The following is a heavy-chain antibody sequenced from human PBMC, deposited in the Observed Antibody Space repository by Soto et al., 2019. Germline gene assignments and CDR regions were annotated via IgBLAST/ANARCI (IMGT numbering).Heavy chain of an antibody. CDR2: MNPNSGNT. D-gene: IGHD5-12*01. CDR3: ARRMTWILWCFDL. V-gene: IGHV1-8*01. J-gene: IGHJ2*01. Sequence: QVQLLQSGAEVKKPGTSVMVSCRASGYTFKDYDINWVRRAPGQGLEWMGWMNPNSGNTAYARKFHDIITMTRSVSARTAFMELSSLTPEDTAVYYCARRMTWILWCFDLWGSGTQVTVAS. CDR1: GYTFKDYD.